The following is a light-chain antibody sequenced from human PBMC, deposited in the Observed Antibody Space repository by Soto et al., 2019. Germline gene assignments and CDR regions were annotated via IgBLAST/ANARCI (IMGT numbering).Light chain of an antibody. CDR3: QLRSNWLFT. CDR1: QSLSSY. V-gene: IGKV3-11*01. Sequence: EIVLTQSPATLSLSPGERATLSCRASQSLSSYLAWYQQKPGQPPRLLIYGASNRATGIPARFSGSGSGTDFTLTISSLEHEDFAVYYCQLRSNWLFTFGQGTQLEIK. J-gene: IGKJ2*01. CDR2: GAS.